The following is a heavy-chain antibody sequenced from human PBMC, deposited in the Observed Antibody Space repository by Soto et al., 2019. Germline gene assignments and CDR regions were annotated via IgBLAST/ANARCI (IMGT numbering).Heavy chain of an antibody. CDR3: ANHVKGPITFDI. CDR2: ISGSGGST. J-gene: IGHJ3*02. D-gene: IGHD3-10*01. CDR1: GFTFSSYA. V-gene: IGHV3-23*01. Sequence: PGGSLRLSCAASGFTFSSYAMSWVRQAPGKGLEWVSAISGSGGSTYYADSVKGRFTISRDNSKNTLYLQMNSLRAEDTAVYYCANHVKGPITFDIWGQGTMVTVSS.